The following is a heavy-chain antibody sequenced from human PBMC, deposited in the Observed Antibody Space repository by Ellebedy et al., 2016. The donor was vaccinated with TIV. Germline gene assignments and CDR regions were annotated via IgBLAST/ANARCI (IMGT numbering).Heavy chain of an antibody. V-gene: IGHV3-13*01. J-gene: IGHJ2*01. CDR2: IGTAGDT. D-gene: IGHD6-19*01. Sequence: PGGSLRLSCAASGFTFSSHDMHWVRQATGKGLEWVSAIGTAGDTYYPDSVRGRFTISRENAKNSLDLQMNSQRAEDTAVYYCTRATSGFDLWGRGNLVTVSS. CDR1: GFTFSSHD. CDR3: TRATSGFDL.